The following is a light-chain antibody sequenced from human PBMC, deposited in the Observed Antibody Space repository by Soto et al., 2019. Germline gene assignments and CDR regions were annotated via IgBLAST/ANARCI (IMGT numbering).Light chain of an antibody. V-gene: IGKV3-11*01. J-gene: IGKJ3*01. CDR2: DAF. Sequence: EIVLTQCPATLSLSPGERATLSCRASQSISSYLAWYQQKPGQAPRLLIYDAFNRATGIPARFSGSGSGTDFTLTISGLEPEDFAVYYCQQRGNWPPTFGPGTKVDIK. CDR1: QSISSY. CDR3: QQRGNWPPT.